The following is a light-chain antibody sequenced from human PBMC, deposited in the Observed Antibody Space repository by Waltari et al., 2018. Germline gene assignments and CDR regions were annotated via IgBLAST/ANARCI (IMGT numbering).Light chain of an antibody. CDR3: CSYTGSNTPRV. CDR1: SSGVGSYNL. J-gene: IGLJ2*01. V-gene: IGLV2-23*01. Sequence: QSALTQPASVSGSPGQSITISCTETSSGVGSYNLVSWYQQHPGKVPKVIIYDGNKRPSGVSNRFSGSKSGNTASLTISGLQAEDEADYYCCSYTGSNTPRVFGGGTKLTVL. CDR2: DGN.